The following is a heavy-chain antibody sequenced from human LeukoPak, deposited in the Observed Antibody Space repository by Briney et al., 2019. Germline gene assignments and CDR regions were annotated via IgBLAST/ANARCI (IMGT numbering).Heavy chain of an antibody. Sequence: PSETLSFTCSVSGGSIWSFYWSWLRQPAEKGLEWIGRIYIRGSTNYNPSLKSRVTMSVDTSKNQFSLKLSSVTAADTAMYYCARAPEFSSGWLLDYWGQGTLVTVSS. V-gene: IGHV4-4*07. CDR1: GGSIWSFY. J-gene: IGHJ4*02. CDR3: ARAPEFSSGWLLDY. D-gene: IGHD6-19*01. CDR2: IYIRGST.